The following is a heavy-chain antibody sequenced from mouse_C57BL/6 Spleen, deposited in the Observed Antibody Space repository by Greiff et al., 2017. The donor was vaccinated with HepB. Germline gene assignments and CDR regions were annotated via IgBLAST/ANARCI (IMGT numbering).Heavy chain of an antibody. CDR2: ISNLAYSI. Sequence: EVMLVESGGGLVQPGGSLKLSCAASGFTFSDYGMAWVRQAPRKGPEWVAFISNLAYSIYSADTVTGRFTISREKAKNTLYLEMSSLRSEDTAMYYCARQNYGMSPCHWYFDVWGTGTTVTVSS. J-gene: IGHJ1*03. V-gene: IGHV5-15*01. D-gene: IGHD1-1*01. CDR1: GFTFSDYG. CDR3: ARQNYGMSPCHWYFDV.